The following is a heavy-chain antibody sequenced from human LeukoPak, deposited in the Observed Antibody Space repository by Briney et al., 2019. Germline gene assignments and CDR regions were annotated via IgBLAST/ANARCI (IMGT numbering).Heavy chain of an antibody. J-gene: IGHJ5*02. CDR2: INHSGST. CDR3: ARDGGYCSSTSCYPESYNWFDP. CDR1: GGSFSGYY. D-gene: IGHD2-2*01. V-gene: IGHV4-34*01. Sequence: PSETLSLTCAVYGGSFSGYYWSWIRQPPGKGLEWIGEINHSGSTNYNPSLKSRVTISVDTSKNQFSLKLSSVTAADTAVYYCARDGGYCSSTSCYPESYNWFDPWGQGTLVAVSS.